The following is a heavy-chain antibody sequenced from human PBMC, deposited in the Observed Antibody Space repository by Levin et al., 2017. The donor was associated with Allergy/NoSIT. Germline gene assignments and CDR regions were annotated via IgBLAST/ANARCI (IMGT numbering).Heavy chain of an antibody. D-gene: IGHD1-7*01. CDR2: ISGSGGST. CDR1: GFTFSSYA. CDR3: AKLLWKLELLRDY. J-gene: IGHJ4*02. V-gene: IGHV3-23*01. Sequence: AGGSLRLSCAASGFTFSSYAMSWVRQAPGKGLEWVSAISGSGGSTYYADSVKGRFTISRDNSKNTLYLQMNSLRAEDTAVYYCAKLLWKLELLRDYWGQGTLVTVSS.